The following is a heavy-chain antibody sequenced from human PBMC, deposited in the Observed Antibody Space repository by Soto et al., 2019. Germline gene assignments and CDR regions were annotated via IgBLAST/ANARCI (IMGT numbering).Heavy chain of an antibody. Sequence: GESLKISCKASGFTFTSYWIAWVRQMPGKGLEWMGIIYPGDSDTSYSPSFQGQVTISADKSINTAYLQWSSLKASDTAMYYCAKHEGYCSSTTCSNFDYWGQGTLVTVSS. V-gene: IGHV5-51*01. J-gene: IGHJ4*02. D-gene: IGHD2-2*01. CDR3: AKHEGYCSSTTCSNFDY. CDR1: GFTFTSYW. CDR2: IYPGDSDT.